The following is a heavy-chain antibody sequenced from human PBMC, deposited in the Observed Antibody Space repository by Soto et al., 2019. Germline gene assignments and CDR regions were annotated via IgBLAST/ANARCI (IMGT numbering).Heavy chain of an antibody. D-gene: IGHD5-12*01. J-gene: IGHJ4*02. Sequence: PGGSLRLSCAASGFTFSSYGMHWVRQAPGKGLEWVAVIWYDGSNKYYADSVKGRFTISRDNSKNTLYLQMNSLRAEDTAVYYCARGGRWLQLEDAFDIWGQGTRVTVSS. CDR2: IWYDGSNK. CDR1: GFTFSSYG. V-gene: IGHV3-33*01. CDR3: ARGGRWLQLEDAFDI.